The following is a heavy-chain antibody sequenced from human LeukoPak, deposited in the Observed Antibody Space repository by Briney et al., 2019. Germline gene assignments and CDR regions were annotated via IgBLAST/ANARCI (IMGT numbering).Heavy chain of an antibody. Sequence: GGSLRLSCSASGFTFSTYTMHWVRQAPGKGREYVSAITRNGDSTYYAHSVKGRFTISRDNSKRSLYLQMNSLGTEETAVYFCVKSLLVRGPNESIGYYYGMDVWGKGTTVTVSS. CDR3: VKSLLVRGPNESIGYYYGMDV. D-gene: IGHD3-10*01. CDR2: ITRNGDST. J-gene: IGHJ6*04. V-gene: IGHV3-64D*06. CDR1: GFTFSTYT.